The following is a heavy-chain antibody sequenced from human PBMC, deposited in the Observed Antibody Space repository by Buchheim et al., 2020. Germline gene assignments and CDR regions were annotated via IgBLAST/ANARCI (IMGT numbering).Heavy chain of an antibody. CDR2: INPKSGGT. CDR1: GYTFMDYY. D-gene: IGHD2-15*01. Sequence: QVQLVQSEAEMKKPGASVKVSCKASGYTFMDYYMHWVRQAPGQGPEWMGWINPKSGGTFLARKFQGSVSMTWDTSINTAYMELSRLRSADTAVYYCARGDCSGSNCYRYNWFDPWGQGTL. J-gene: IGHJ5*02. CDR3: ARGDCSGSNCYRYNWFDP. V-gene: IGHV1-2*04.